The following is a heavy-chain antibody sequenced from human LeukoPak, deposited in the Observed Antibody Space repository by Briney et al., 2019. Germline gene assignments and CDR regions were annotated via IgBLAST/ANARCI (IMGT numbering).Heavy chain of an antibody. V-gene: IGHV3-21*04. CDR3: ARGRGLLSAFDY. D-gene: IGHD2-2*01. Sequence: PGGSLRLSCAASGFTFSSYSMNWVRQAPGKGLEWVSSISSSSSYIYYADSVKGRFTISRDNAKNSLYLQMNSLRAEDTAVYYCARGRGLLSAFDYWGQGTLVTVSS. CDR2: ISSSSSYI. J-gene: IGHJ4*02. CDR1: GFTFSSYS.